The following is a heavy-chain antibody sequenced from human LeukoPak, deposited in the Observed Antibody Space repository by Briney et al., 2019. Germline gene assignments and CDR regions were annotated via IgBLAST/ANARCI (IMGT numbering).Heavy chain of an antibody. CDR2: ISGSGGST. CDR1: GFTFSSDA. V-gene: IGHV3-23*01. J-gene: IGHJ4*02. CDR3: AKLYLSTVPASYDY. Sequence: GGSLRLSCAASGFTFSSDAMSWVRQAPGKGLEWVSAISGSGGSTYYADSVKGRFTISRDNSKNTLYLQMNSLRAEDTAVYYCAKLYLSTVPASYDYWGQGTLVTVSS. D-gene: IGHD5/OR15-5a*01.